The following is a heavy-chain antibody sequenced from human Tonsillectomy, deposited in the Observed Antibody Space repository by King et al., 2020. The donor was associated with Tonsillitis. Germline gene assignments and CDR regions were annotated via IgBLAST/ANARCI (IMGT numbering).Heavy chain of an antibody. CDR2: ISAYNGNT. J-gene: IGHJ4*02. V-gene: IGHV1-18*04. CDR1: GYTFTSYG. CDR3: ARDMIPKVVAATRGIASDY. Sequence: HVQLVESGAEVKKPGASVKVSCKASGYTFTSYGISWVRQAPGQGLEWMGWISAYNGNTNYAQKLQGRVTMTTDTSTSTAYMELRSLRSDDTAVYYCARDMIPKVVAATRGIASDYWGQGTLVTVSS. D-gene: IGHD2-15*01.